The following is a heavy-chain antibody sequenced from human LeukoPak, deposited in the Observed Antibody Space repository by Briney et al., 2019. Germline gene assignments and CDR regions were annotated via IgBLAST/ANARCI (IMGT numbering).Heavy chain of an antibody. CDR1: GFTFSNYA. CDR3: AKGDGGSSSWYDFYFYGVDV. CDR2: ISNDGSKR. D-gene: IGHD6-13*01. V-gene: IGHV3-30*18. J-gene: IGHJ6*04. Sequence: GRSLRLSCVVSGFTFSNYAMHWVRQAPGKGLEWVAVISNDGSKRHYADAVKGRLSISRGNSKNALSLQFNSLRGDDTAVYYCAKGDGGSSSWYDFYFYGVDVWGKGTAVTVSS.